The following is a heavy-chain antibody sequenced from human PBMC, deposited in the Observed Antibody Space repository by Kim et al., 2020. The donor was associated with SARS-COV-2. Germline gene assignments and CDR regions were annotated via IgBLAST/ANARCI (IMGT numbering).Heavy chain of an antibody. J-gene: IGHJ5*02. Sequence: GRFTDSRDNSKNTLYLQMNSLRAEDTAVYYCAKDLVGYCSGGSCYVPWFDPWGQGTLVTVSS. D-gene: IGHD2-15*01. V-gene: IGHV3-23*01. CDR3: AKDLVGYCSGGSCYVPWFDP.